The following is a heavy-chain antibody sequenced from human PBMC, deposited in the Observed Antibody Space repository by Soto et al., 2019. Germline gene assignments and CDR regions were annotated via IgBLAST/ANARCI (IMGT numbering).Heavy chain of an antibody. CDR2: IYYSGST. CDR3: ARVVLVRGVIIGGFDY. V-gene: IGHV4-59*01. Sequence: SETLSLTCTVSGGSISSYYWSWIRQPPGKGLEWIGYIYYSGSTSYNPSLKSRVTISVDTSKNQFSLKLSSVTAADTAVYYCARVVLVRGVIIGGFDYWGQGTLVTVS. J-gene: IGHJ4*02. CDR1: GGSISSYY. D-gene: IGHD3-10*01.